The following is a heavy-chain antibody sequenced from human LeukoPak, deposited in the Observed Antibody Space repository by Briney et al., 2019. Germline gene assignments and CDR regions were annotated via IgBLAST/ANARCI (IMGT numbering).Heavy chain of an antibody. D-gene: IGHD6-19*01. CDR2: IYSGAGT. CDR3: ARSSGRAVAEFDY. V-gene: IGHV3-53*01. J-gene: IGHJ4*02. CDR1: GFTVNSNY. Sequence: GGSLRLSCAASGFTVNSNYMSWVRQAPGRGLEWVSLIYSGAGTYYADSVKGRFTISRDNSKNTLYLQMNSLRAEDTALYYCARSSGRAVAEFDYWGQGTLVTVSS.